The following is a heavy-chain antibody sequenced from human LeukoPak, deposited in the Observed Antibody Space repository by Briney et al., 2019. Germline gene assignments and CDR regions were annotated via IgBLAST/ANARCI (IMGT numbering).Heavy chain of an antibody. J-gene: IGHJ4*02. Sequence: GGSLRLSCAASGFTFSSYAMHWVRQAPGKGLEWVAVISYDGSNKYYADSVKGRFTISRDNSKNTLYLQMNSLRAEDTAVYYCARVASTMIVVVITPAFDYWGQGTLVTVSS. D-gene: IGHD3-22*01. CDR2: ISYDGSNK. CDR3: ARVASTMIVVVITPAFDY. CDR1: GFTFSSYA. V-gene: IGHV3-30-3*01.